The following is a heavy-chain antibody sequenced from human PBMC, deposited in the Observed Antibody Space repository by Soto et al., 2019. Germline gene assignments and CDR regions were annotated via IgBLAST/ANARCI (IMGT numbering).Heavy chain of an antibody. CDR2: ISSSSSTI. D-gene: IGHD4-17*01. CDR3: ARELSVTTGDNMDV. V-gene: IGHV3-48*01. J-gene: IGHJ6*03. CDR1: GFTFSSYS. Sequence: GGSLRLSCAASGFTFSSYSMNWVRQAPGKGLEWVSYISSSSSTIYYADSVKGRFTISRDNAKNSLYLQMNSLRAEDTAVYYCARELSVTTGDNMDVWGKGTTVTVSS.